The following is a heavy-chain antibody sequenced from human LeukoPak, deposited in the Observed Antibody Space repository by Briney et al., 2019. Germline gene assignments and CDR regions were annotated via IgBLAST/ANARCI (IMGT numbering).Heavy chain of an antibody. CDR1: GGSISSGGYY. D-gene: IGHD3-22*01. V-gene: IGHV4-31*03. CDR3: ARDNYYDSSGYYYPFDY. J-gene: IGHJ4*02. Sequence: SETLSLTCTVSGGSISSGGYYWSWIRQHPGKGLEWIGYIYYSGGTYYNPSLKSRVTISVDTSKNQFSLKLSSVTAADTAVYYCARDNYYDSSGYYYPFDYWGQGTLVTVSS. CDR2: IYYSGGT.